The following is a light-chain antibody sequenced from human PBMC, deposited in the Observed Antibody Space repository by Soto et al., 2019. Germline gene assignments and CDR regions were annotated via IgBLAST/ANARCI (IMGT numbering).Light chain of an antibody. CDR1: SSNIGAGYD. J-gene: IGLJ1*01. V-gene: IGLV1-40*01. Sequence: QSVLTQPPSVSVAPGQRVTISCTGSSSNIGAGYDVHWYQQLPGTAPKLLIYGNSNRPSGVPDRFSGSKSGTSASLAITGLQAEDEADYYCCSYAGSSTYVFGTGTKLTVL. CDR2: GNS. CDR3: CSYAGSSTYV.